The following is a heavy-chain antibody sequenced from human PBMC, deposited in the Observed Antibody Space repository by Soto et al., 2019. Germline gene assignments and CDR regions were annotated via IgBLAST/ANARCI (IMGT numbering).Heavy chain of an antibody. CDR3: ARLAAAGTRPDY. CDR1: GFTFSDYY. V-gene: IGHV3-11*06. CDR2: ISSSSSYT. J-gene: IGHJ4*02. D-gene: IGHD6-13*01. Sequence: SCAASGFTFSDYYMSWIRQAPGKGLEWVSYISSSSSYTNYADSVKGRFTISRDNAKNSLYLQMNSLRAEDTAVYYCARLAAAGTRPDYWGQGTLVTVSS.